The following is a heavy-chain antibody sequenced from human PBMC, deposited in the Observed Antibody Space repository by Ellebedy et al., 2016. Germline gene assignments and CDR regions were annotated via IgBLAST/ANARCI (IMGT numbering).Heavy chain of an antibody. CDR1: GFTFTYYA. CDR3: AKGTMDYFYH. CDR2: ISWDSAVI. V-gene: IGHV3-9*01. Sequence: GGSLRLXCAGSGFTFTYYALHWVRQAPGKGLEWVSGISWDSAVIGYGGSVKGRFTISKDSAKNYLYLQMNSLRPEDTAFYYCAKGTMDYFYHWGQGTLVTVSS. J-gene: IGHJ4*02. D-gene: IGHD4/OR15-4a*01.